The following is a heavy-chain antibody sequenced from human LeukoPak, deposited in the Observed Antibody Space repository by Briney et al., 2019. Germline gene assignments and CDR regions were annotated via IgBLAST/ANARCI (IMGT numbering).Heavy chain of an antibody. CDR2: IDINSGGT. CDR3: ARVFSDILTGYLWVFDY. Sequence: ASVKVSCEASGYSFTGYYMHWVRHGPGQGIEWMGWIDINSGGTNYAQKFQGRVTMTRDTSISTAHMELSRLRSDDTAVYYCARVFSDILTGYLWVFDYWGQGTLVTVSS. J-gene: IGHJ4*02. CDR1: GYSFTGYY. V-gene: IGHV1-2*02. D-gene: IGHD3-9*01.